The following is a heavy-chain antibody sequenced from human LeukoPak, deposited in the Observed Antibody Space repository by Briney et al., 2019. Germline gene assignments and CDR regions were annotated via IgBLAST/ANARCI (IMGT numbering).Heavy chain of an antibody. J-gene: IGHJ4*02. CDR2: IYYSGST. CDR1: GGSISSGGYY. V-gene: IGHV4-31*03. D-gene: IGHD5-12*01. Sequence: PSETLSLTCTVSGGSISSGGYYWSRIRQHPGKGLEWIGYIYYSGSTYYNPSLKSRVTISVDTSKNQFSLKLSSVTAADTAVYYCARARHSSGYADYFDYWGQGTLVTVSS. CDR3: ARARHSSGYADYFDY.